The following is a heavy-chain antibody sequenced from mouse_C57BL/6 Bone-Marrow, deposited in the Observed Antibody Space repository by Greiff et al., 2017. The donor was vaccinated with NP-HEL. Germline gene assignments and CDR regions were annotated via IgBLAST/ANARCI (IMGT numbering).Heavy chain of an antibody. J-gene: IGHJ4*01. V-gene: IGHV1-19*01. D-gene: IGHD4-1*01. Sequence: VQLQQSGPVLVKPGASVKLSCKASGYTFTDYYMNWVKQSHGKSLEWIGVINPYNGGTSYNQQFKGKATLTVDKSSSTASLELHSLTSEDSAVCYCANLTGTRAVDYWGQGNSVTVSA. CDR1: GYTFTDYY. CDR2: INPYNGGT. CDR3: ANLTGTRAVDY.